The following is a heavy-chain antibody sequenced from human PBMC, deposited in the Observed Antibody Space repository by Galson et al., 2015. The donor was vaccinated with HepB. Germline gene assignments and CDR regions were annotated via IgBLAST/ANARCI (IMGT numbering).Heavy chain of an antibody. CDR3: ARWLGEWNAFDI. J-gene: IGHJ3*02. V-gene: IGHV4-59*02. CDR2: IHYTGST. D-gene: IGHD6-19*01. Sequence: SETLSLTCSVSGVSVSSHYWNWMRQPPGKGLEWIGYIHYTGSTKCNPSLKSRLIMSTDTSKNQFSLKLSSVTAADTAVYYCARWLGEWNAFDIWGQGTVVAVSS. CDR1: GVSVSSHY.